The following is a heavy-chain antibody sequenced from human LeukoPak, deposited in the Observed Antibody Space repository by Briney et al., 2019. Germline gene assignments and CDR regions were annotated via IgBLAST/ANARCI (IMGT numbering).Heavy chain of an antibody. CDR2: IYHSGST. J-gene: IGHJ4*02. Sequence: SETLSLTCTVSGYSISSGYYWGWIRQPPGKGLEWIGSIYHSGSTYYNPSLKSRVTISVDTSKNQFSLKLSSVTAADTAVYYCACDGGLPSFDYWGQGTLVTVSS. D-gene: IGHD5-12*01. CDR1: GYSISSGYY. CDR3: ACDGGLPSFDY. V-gene: IGHV4-38-2*02.